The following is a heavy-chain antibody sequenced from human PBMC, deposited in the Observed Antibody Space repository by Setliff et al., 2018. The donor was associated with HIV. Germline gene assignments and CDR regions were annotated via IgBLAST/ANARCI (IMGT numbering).Heavy chain of an antibody. CDR3: VRHDCGGDCSINWFDP. V-gene: IGHV4-38-2*01. Sequence: SETLSLTCAVSGDSISGGYYWAWIRQAPGKGLEWVGSVSHRGTTYYNPSLKSRVTLSLDTSKNQFSLELTSVTAADTAVYYCVRHDCGGDCSINWFDPWGQGTLVTVPQ. CDR2: VSHRGTT. CDR1: GDSISGGYY. J-gene: IGHJ5*02. D-gene: IGHD2-21*02.